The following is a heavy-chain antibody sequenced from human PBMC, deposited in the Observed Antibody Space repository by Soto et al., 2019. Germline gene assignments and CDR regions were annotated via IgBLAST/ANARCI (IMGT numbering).Heavy chain of an antibody. CDR2: ISFSGAT. D-gene: IGHD3-9*01. CDR3: ATDRSAGYKRCFEG. CDR1: GVSITSYF. V-gene: IGHV4-59*01. J-gene: IGHJ4*02. Sequence: ETLSLTCTVSGVSITSYFWSWIRQTPGKGLDWIGSISFSGATYSNPSLKGRAALSVDTSENHLSLTLNSVTSADTAVYFCATDRSAGYKRCFEGWGQGTQFTVSS.